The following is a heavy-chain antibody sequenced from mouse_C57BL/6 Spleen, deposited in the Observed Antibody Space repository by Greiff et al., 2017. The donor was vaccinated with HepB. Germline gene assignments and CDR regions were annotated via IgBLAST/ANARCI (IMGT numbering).Heavy chain of an antibody. D-gene: IGHD3-2*02. CDR2: IFPGSGST. Sequence: QVQLQQSGPELVKPGASVKISCKASGYTFTDYYINWVKQRPGQGLEWIGWIFPGSGSTYYNEKFKGKATLTVDKSSSTAYMLLSSLTSEDSAVYFCARSTGTAQASAWFAYWGQGTLVTVSA. CDR1: GYTFTDYY. J-gene: IGHJ3*01. CDR3: ARSTGTAQASAWFAY. V-gene: IGHV1-75*01.